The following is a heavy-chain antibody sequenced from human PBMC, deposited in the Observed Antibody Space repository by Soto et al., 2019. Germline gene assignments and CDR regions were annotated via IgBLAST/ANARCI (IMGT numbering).Heavy chain of an antibody. D-gene: IGHD3-16*01. CDR2: IYWDDDK. CDR3: AHIPNYYQYDWFDP. J-gene: IGHJ5*02. Sequence: QITLKESGPTLVKPTQTLTLTCTFSGFSLTTRGVGVGWIRQPPGKALECLALIYWDDDKRYSPSLQSRLSITKDTSKRHVVLTMTNVDPVDTATYYCAHIPNYYQYDWFDPWGQGTLVSVSS. CDR1: GFSLTTRGVG. V-gene: IGHV2-5*02.